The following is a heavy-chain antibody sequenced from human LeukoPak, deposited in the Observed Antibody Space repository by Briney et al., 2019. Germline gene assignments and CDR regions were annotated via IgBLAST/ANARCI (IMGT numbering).Heavy chain of an antibody. Sequence: GESLKISCKGSGYSFTSYWIAWVRQMPGKGLEWMGIVEPADSDTRYSPSFQGQVTISVDKSISTAYLQWSSLQASDTAMYYCATVPRIPAVGNTEYFQYWGQGTLVTVFS. V-gene: IGHV5-51*01. D-gene: IGHD6-13*01. CDR2: VEPADSDT. CDR1: GYSFTSYW. CDR3: ATVPRIPAVGNTEYFQY. J-gene: IGHJ1*01.